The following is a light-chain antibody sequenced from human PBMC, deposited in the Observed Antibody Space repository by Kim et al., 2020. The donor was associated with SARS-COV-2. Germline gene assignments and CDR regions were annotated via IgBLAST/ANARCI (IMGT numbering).Light chain of an antibody. CDR1: QSVSSNY. CDR2: GAS. J-gene: IGKJ1*01. CDR3: QQYGNSPT. V-gene: IGKV3-20*01. Sequence: EIVLTQSPGTLSLSPGERATLSCRASQSVSSNYLAWYQQKPGQAPRLLIYGASSRATGIPDRFSGRGSGTDFTLTISRLEPGDFALYYCQQYGNSPTFGQGTKVDIK.